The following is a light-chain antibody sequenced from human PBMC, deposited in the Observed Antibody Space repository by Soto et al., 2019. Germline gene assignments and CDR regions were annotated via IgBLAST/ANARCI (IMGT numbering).Light chain of an antibody. J-gene: IGLJ1*01. CDR3: SSYTSSIPYV. Sequence: QSVLTQPASVSGSPGQSITISCTVTSSDVGGYNYVSWYQQHPGKAPKLMIYDVSNRPSGVSNRFSGSKSGNTASLTISGLQAEDEADYYCSSYTSSIPYVFGSGTKVTVL. CDR2: DVS. CDR1: SSDVGGYNY. V-gene: IGLV2-14*01.